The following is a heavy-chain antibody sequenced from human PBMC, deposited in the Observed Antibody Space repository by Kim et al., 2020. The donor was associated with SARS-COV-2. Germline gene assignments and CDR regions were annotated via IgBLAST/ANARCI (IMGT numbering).Heavy chain of an antibody. CDR2: T. CDR3: ARDPQIWGAFDH. D-gene: IGHD5-18*01. Sequence: TKSGQKFQGRGTMTTDTSTNTAYMGLRSLRSDDTAVYYCARDPQIWGAFDHWGQGTLVTVSS. V-gene: IGHV1-18*01. J-gene: IGHJ4*02.